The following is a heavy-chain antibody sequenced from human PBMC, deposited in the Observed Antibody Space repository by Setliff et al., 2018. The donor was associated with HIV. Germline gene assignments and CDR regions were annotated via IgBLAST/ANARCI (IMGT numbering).Heavy chain of an antibody. J-gene: IGHJ4*02. CDR1: GYTFTGYY. Sequence: ASVKVSCKASGYTFTGYYMHWVRQAPGQGLEWMGWINPNSGGTTYAQKFQGRVTMTRDTSISTACMGLSSLRSEDTAVYYCAGVFGVYYDSSGYIFFPGLPDYWGQGTLVTVSS. CDR3: AGVFGVYYDSSGYIFFPGLPDY. D-gene: IGHD3-22*01. CDR2: INPNSGGT. V-gene: IGHV1-2*02.